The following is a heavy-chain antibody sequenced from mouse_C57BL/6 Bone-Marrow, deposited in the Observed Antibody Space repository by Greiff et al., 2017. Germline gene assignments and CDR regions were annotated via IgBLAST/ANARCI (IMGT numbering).Heavy chain of an antibody. Sequence: EVQVVESGGGLVKPGGSLKLSCAASGFTFSSYAMSWVRQTPEKRLEWVATISDGGSYTYYPDNVKGRFTISRDNAKNNLYLQMSHLKSEDTAMYYCARDEGGYYVSLAYWGQGTLVTVSA. CDR1: GFTFSSYA. V-gene: IGHV5-4*01. CDR2: ISDGGSYT. CDR3: ARDEGGYYVSLAY. D-gene: IGHD2-3*01. J-gene: IGHJ3*01.